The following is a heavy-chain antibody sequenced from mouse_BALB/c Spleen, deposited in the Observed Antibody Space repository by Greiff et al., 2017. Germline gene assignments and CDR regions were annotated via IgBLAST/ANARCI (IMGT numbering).Heavy chain of an antibody. Sequence: EVKVVESGGGLVQPGGSLRLSCATSGFTFTDYYMSWVRQPPGKALEWLGFIRNKANGYTTEYSASVKGRFTISRDNSQSILYLQMNTLRAEDSATYYCARDAGYFGYFDVWGAGTTVTVSS. CDR1: GFTFTDYY. V-gene: IGHV7-3*02. CDR3: ARDAGYFGYFDV. CDR2: IRNKANGYTT. J-gene: IGHJ1*01. D-gene: IGHD2-3*01.